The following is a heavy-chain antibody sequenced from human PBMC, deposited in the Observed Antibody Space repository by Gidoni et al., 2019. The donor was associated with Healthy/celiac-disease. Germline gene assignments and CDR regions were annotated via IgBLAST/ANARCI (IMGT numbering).Heavy chain of an antibody. J-gene: IGHJ4*02. CDR3: ARVAVVVVSTYFDY. CDR2: ISYDGSNK. CDR1: GFTVSSYA. D-gene: IGHD2-15*01. V-gene: IGHV3-30-3*01. Sequence: QVQLVESGGGVVKPGRSLRLSCAASGFTVSSYAMHWVRQAPGKGLEWVAVISYDGSNKYYADSVKGRFTISRDNSKNTLYLQMNSLRAEDTAVYYCARVAVVVVSTYFDYWGQGTLVTVSS.